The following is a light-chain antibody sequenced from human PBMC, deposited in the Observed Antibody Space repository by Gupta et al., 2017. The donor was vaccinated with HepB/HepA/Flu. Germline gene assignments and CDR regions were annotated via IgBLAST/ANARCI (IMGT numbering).Light chain of an antibody. V-gene: IGLV2-11*01. CDR1: TSDVGGYNY. CDR3: CSYSGSYTCLG. Sequence: QSALTQPRSVSGSPGQSVTISCTGTTSDVGGYNYVSWYQQRPGKAPKLMIYDVTKWPSGVPDRFSGSKSGNPASLTISGLQAEDEAEDSCCSYSGSYTCLGFGGGPKLTVL. CDR2: DVT. J-gene: IGLJ2*01.